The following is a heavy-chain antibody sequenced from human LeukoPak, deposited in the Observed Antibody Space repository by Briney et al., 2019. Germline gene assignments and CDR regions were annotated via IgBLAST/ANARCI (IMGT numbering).Heavy chain of an antibody. V-gene: IGHV4-4*07. J-gene: IGHJ4*02. CDR1: GGSITNNY. D-gene: IGHD3-10*01. Sequence: SETLSLTCTVSGGSITNNYWSWIRQPAGKGLEWIGRIYTSGSTNYNPSLKSRVTMSVDTSKNQFSLKLSSVTAADTAVYYCARVSLVRGAPDYYFDYWGQGTLVTVS. CDR3: ARVSLVRGAPDYYFDY. CDR2: IYTSGST.